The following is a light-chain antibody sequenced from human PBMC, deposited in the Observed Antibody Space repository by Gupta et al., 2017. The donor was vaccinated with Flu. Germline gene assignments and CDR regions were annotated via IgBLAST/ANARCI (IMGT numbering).Light chain of an antibody. J-gene: IGLJ2*01. Sequence: SYELTQPPSVSVSPGQTARISCSGDRLGDEYAWWYQQKPGQSPVVVIYQDNKRPSGIPERFSGSSSGTTVTLTISGTQAMDEADYYCQAWDTSTVVFGGGTKLTVL. CDR3: QAWDTSTVV. CDR2: QDN. V-gene: IGLV3-1*01. CDR1: RLGDEY.